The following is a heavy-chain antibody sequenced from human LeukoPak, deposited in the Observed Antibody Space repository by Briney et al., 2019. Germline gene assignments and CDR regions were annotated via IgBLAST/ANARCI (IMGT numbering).Heavy chain of an antibody. J-gene: IGHJ3*02. CDR3: AKRGVAIPAADYI. Sequence: EWVSVISPSGGTTYYVDSVKGRFTTSRDNSKNTVYLQMNSLRAEDKAVVYIAKRGVAIPAADYIWAEGPTV. V-gene: IGHV3-23*01. CDR2: ISPSGGTT. D-gene: IGHD2-15*01.